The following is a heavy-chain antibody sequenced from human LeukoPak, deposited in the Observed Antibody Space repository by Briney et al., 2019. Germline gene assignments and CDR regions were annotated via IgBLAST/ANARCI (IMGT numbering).Heavy chain of an antibody. V-gene: IGHV3-30*03. J-gene: IGHJ6*03. CDR2: ISYDGSNK. Sequence: GRSLRLSCAASGFTFSSYGMHWVRQAPGKGLEWVAVISYDGSNKYYADSVKGRFTISRDNSKNTLYLQMNSLRAEDTAVYYCASAEPYYYYYMDVWGKGTTVTVSS. CDR3: ASAEPYYYYYMDV. CDR1: GFTFSSYG.